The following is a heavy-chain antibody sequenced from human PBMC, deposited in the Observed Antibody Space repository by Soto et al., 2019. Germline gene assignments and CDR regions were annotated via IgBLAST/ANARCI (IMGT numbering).Heavy chain of an antibody. D-gene: IGHD3-16*02. J-gene: IGHJ1*01. V-gene: IGHV3-15*01. CDR3: TSLYYGH. CDR1: EFTFAYAL. Sequence: PGGSLRLSCAASEFTFAYALTSWVRQAPGKGLEWVGRIKSKTDGGTTDYAAPVKGRFTISRDESQNTLYLQMNSQKTEDTAVYYCTSLYYGHWGKGPLVTVSS. CDR2: IKSKTDGGTT.